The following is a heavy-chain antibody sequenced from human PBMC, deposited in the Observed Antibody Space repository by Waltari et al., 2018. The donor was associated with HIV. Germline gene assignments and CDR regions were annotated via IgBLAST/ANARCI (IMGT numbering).Heavy chain of an antibody. CDR3: ARGRRAFDI. Sequence: QVHLVQSGTEVKRPGASVRVSCTASGYTFTSYDISWVRQAPGQGLEWVGWISIYNGNTNYAQKFQDRVTMTTYTSTGTAYMELRSLRSDDTAVFYCARGRRAFDIWGQGTMVTVSS. CDR2: ISIYNGNT. J-gene: IGHJ3*02. V-gene: IGHV1-18*01. CDR1: GYTFTSYD.